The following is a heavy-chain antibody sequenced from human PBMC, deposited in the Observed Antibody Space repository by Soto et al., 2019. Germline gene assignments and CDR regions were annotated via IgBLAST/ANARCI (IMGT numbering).Heavy chain of an antibody. CDR3: ARDVASAGTTWFDT. D-gene: IGHD6-13*01. V-gene: IGHV1-18*01. CDR1: GYTFTSYG. CDR2: ISVYNGNT. Sequence: ASVKVSCKASGYTFTSYGISWVQQAPGQGLEWMGWISVYNGNTNYAQNLQGRVTMTTDTSTTTAYMEVRSLRSDDTAVYYCARDVASAGTTWFDTWGQGXPVTVYS. J-gene: IGHJ5*02.